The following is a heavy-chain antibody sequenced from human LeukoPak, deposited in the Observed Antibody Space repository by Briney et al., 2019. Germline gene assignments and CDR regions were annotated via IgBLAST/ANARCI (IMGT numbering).Heavy chain of an antibody. Sequence: GGSLRLSCTASKFTFNNYAMGWLRHAPGKGLEWVSAISGPGDSTYYADSVKGRFTISRDNSKNTLYLQMNSLRAEDTAVYYCAKEDGYNGGEDYWGQGTLVTVSS. CDR1: KFTFNNYA. V-gene: IGHV3-23*01. J-gene: IGHJ4*02. CDR3: AKEDGYNGGEDY. D-gene: IGHD5-24*01. CDR2: ISGPGDST.